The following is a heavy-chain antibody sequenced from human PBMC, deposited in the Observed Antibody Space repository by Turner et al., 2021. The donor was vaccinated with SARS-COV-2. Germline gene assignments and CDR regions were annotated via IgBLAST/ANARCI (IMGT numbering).Heavy chain of an antibody. Sequence: VQRVESGGGLIQPGGSLRLSCAPSGFTVSSNYMSWVRQAPGKGLEWVSVIYSGGSTYYADSVKGRFTISRDNSKNTLYLQMNSLRAEDTAVYYCARDRRVWFGELLYGLDVWGQGTTVTVSS. V-gene: IGHV3-53*01. J-gene: IGHJ6*02. D-gene: IGHD3-10*01. CDR1: GFTVSSNY. CDR2: IYSGGST. CDR3: ARDRRVWFGELLYGLDV.